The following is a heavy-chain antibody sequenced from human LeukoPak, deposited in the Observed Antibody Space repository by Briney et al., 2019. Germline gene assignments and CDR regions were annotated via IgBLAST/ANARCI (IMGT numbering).Heavy chain of an antibody. D-gene: IGHD5-18*01. J-gene: IGHJ6*03. CDR3: ARAIVDTAMVHYYYYYMDV. CDR1: GYSISSGYY. CDR2: IYHSGST. Sequence: SETLSLTCAVSGYSISSGYYWGWIRQPPGKGLEWIGSIYHSGSTYYNPSLKSRVTISVDTSKNQFPLKLSSVTAADTAVYYCARAIVDTAMVHYYYYYMDVWGKGTTVTVSS. V-gene: IGHV4-38-2*01.